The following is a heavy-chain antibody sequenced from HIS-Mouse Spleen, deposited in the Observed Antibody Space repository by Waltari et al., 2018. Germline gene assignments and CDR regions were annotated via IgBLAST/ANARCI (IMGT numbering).Heavy chain of an antibody. CDR3: ARHNLNYWYFDL. CDR1: GGSISSSSYY. Sequence: QLQLQESGPGLVKPSETLSLTCTVSGGSISSSSYYWGWIRQPPGKGLEWIGSFYDSGTPYYNPSLKIRVTISVDTSKNQFSLKLSSVTAADTAVYYCARHNLNYWYFDLWGRGTLVTVSS. J-gene: IGHJ2*01. CDR2: FYDSGTP. V-gene: IGHV4-39*01.